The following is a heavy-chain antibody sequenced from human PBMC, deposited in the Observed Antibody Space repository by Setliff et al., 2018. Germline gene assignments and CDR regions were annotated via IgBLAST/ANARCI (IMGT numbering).Heavy chain of an antibody. V-gene: IGHV4-39*07. J-gene: IGHJ4*02. Sequence: SETLSLTCTVSGGSISSSSYYWGWIRQPPGKGLEWIGSIYYSGSTYYNPSLKSRVTISVDTSKNQFSLKLSSVTAADTAVYYCARRETYYNFWSGYYDYWGQGTLVTVSS. CDR2: IYYSGST. CDR1: GGSISSSSYY. D-gene: IGHD3-3*01. CDR3: ARRETYYNFWSGYYDY.